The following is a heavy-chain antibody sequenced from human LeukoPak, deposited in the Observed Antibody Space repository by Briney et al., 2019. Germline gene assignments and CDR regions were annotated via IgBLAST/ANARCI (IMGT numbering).Heavy chain of an antibody. D-gene: IGHD7-27*01. V-gene: IGHV4-31*03. CDR2: IYYSGST. CDR1: GGSISSGGYY. J-gene: IGHJ2*01. CDR3: ARVLNNWGGVGYFDL. Sequence: SETLSLTCTVSGGSISSGGYYWSWIRQHPGKGLEWIVYIYYSGSTYYNPSLKSRVTISVDTSKNQFSLKLSSVTAADTAVYYCARVLNNWGGVGYFDLWGRGTLVTVSS.